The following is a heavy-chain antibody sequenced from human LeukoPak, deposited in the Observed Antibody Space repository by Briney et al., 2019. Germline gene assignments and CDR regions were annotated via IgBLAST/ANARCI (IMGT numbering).Heavy chain of an antibody. CDR1: GFTFSIYY. Sequence: GGSLRHSCAAPGFTFSIYYMTWVRQALGKGLEWVAHINQGGSDTNYVDSAKGRFTISRENAKNSLFLQMNSLRAEDTAVYYCGRAGANWGDRWYYDFWGQGTLVTVSP. CDR2: INQGGSDT. J-gene: IGHJ4*02. CDR3: GRAGANWGDRWYYDF. V-gene: IGHV3-7*01. D-gene: IGHD3/OR15-3a*01.